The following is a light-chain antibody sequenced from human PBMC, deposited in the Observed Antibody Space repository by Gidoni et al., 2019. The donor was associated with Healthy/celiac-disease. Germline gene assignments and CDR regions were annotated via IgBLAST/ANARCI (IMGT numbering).Light chain of an antibody. CDR1: VLKKKY. CDR3: YSAADNNLV. Sequence: SYELTQPSSVSVPPGQTDRLTCSGDVLKKKYARWFQQKPGQAPVLVIYKDSERPAGIPERFSGSSSGTTVTLTISGAQVEDEADYYCYSAADNNLVFGGGTKLTVL. CDR2: KDS. V-gene: IGLV3-27*01. J-gene: IGLJ2*01.